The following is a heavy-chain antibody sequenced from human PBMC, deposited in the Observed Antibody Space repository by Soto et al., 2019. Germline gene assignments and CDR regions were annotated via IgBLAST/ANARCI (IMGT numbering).Heavy chain of an antibody. Sequence: EVQLLQSGGGLVQPGGSLRLSCAASGFSFGNYVMNWVRQAPGKGLEWVSGISDSGGSSSSADSVKGRFTVSRDNSKNTFKLQMDSLTGHDTAVYYCSKGGDSWSGYAQHWGQGALVTVAS. CDR1: GFSFGNYV. CDR3: SKGGDSWSGYAQH. V-gene: IGHV3-23*01. J-gene: IGHJ1*01. D-gene: IGHD3-3*01. CDR2: ISDSGGSS.